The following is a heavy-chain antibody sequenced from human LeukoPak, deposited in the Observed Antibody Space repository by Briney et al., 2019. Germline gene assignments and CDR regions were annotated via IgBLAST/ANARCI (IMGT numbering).Heavy chain of an antibody. CDR2: IYYSGST. J-gene: IGHJ4*02. Sequence: SETLSLTCSVSDGSMGTYYWGWLRQPPGKGLEWIGYIYYSGSTTYNPSLKSRVTVSVDTSKNQFSLKLTSMTAADTAVYYCARGRLGRQHASFLDSWGQGTLVTVSS. CDR1: DGSMGTYY. D-gene: IGHD2-2*01. CDR3: ARGRLGRQHASFLDS. V-gene: IGHV4-59*08.